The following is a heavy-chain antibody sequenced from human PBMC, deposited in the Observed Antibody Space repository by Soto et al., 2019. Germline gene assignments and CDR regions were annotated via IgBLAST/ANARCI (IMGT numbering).Heavy chain of an antibody. D-gene: IGHD6-6*01. J-gene: IGHJ6*02. CDR3: ARVEAARSVYYYYGMDV. Sequence: GGSLRLSCAASGFTFSDYYMSWIRQAPGKGLEWVSYISSSSSYRNYADSVKGRFTISRDNAKNSLYLQMNSLRAEDTAVYYCARVEAARSVYYYYGMDVWGQGTTVTVSS. CDR2: ISSSSSYR. CDR1: GFTFSDYY. V-gene: IGHV3-11*06.